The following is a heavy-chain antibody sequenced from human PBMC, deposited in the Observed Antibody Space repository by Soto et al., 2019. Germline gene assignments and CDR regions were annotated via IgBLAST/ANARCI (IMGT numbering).Heavy chain of an antibody. CDR2: ISYDGSNK. Sequence: GGSLRLSCAASGFTFSTYGMHWVRQAPGKGLEWVAVISYDGSNKYYADSVKGRFTISRDNSKNTLYLQMNSLRAEDTAVYYCARGRPITMIVVVPHFDIWGQGTMVTVSS. V-gene: IGHV3-30*03. D-gene: IGHD3-22*01. CDR1: GFTFSTYG. J-gene: IGHJ3*02. CDR3: ARGRPITMIVVVPHFDI.